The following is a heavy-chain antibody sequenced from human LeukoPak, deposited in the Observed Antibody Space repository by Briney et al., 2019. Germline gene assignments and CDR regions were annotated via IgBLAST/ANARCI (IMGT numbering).Heavy chain of an antibody. CDR2: IRQDGSAK. CDR1: GFTFSSFW. D-gene: IGHD3-10*01. J-gene: IGHJ5*02. Sequence: GGSLRLSCAASGFTFSSFWMTWVRQAPGKGLEWVANIRQDGSAKYYVDSVKGRFTISRDNAENSLCLHLNSLRAEDTAVYYCARDYYASGSHDPWGQGALVTVSS. V-gene: IGHV3-7*04. CDR3: ARDYYASGSHDP.